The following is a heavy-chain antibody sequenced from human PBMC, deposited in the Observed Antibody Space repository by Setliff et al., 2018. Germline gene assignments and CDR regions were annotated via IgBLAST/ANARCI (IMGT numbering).Heavy chain of an antibody. V-gene: IGHV3-23*01. Sequence: GGSLRLSCAASGYTSSSYAMTWVRQAPGKGLEWVSIISASGDTTYYADSVKGRFTISGDNSKNTLYLQMNSLRAEDTAVYYCCSGSYLFVYWGRGSLVTVSS. CDR1: GYTSSSYA. CDR2: ISASGDTT. D-gene: IGHD1-26*01. CDR3: CSGSYLFVY. J-gene: IGHJ4*02.